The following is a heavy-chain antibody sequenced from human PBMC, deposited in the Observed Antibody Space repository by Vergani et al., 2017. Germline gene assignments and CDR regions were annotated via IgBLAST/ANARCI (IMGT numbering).Heavy chain of an antibody. Sequence: QVQLVESGGGVVQPGRSLRLSCAASGFTFSSYAMHWVRQAPGKGLEWVAVISYDGSNKYYADSVKGRFTISRDNYKNTLYLQMNSLRAEDTAVYYCARYSNNYYDSSGYYYVDYWGQGTLVTVSS. D-gene: IGHD3-22*01. CDR1: GFTFSSYA. V-gene: IGHV3-30-3*01. CDR3: ARYSNNYYDSSGYYYVDY. J-gene: IGHJ4*02. CDR2: ISYDGSNK.